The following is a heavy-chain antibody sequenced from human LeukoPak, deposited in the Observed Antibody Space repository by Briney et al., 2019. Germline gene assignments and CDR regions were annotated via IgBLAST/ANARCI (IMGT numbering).Heavy chain of an antibody. CDR3: VKNTWEWSAFDY. CDR1: RFTFCTHD. Sequence: GVPLRLSCALSRFTFCTHDMSGPPRSTEQALEGVLTLSGSGNSTYHTASAKRRFTISRDNYRNTLFLQMNSLIAEDTTIYYCVKNTWEWSAFDYWGQGSLVTVSS. V-gene: IGHV3-23*01. D-gene: IGHD3-3*01. J-gene: IGHJ4*02. CDR2: LSGSGNST.